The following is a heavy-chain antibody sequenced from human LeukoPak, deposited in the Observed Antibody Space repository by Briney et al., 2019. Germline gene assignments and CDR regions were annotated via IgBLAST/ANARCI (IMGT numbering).Heavy chain of an antibody. CDR2: IKPTGGST. CDR3: ARDGAVSGTSDWYFDL. D-gene: IGHD3-10*01. V-gene: IGHV1-46*01. J-gene: IGHJ2*01. CDR1: GYTFSNYY. Sequence: ASVKVSCKASGYTFSNYYIHWVRQAPGQGLEWMGMIKPTGGSTSYAQRFQGRVTMTRDTSTSTVYMELSSLTSEDTAVYYCARDGAVSGTSDWYFDLWGHGTLVTVSS.